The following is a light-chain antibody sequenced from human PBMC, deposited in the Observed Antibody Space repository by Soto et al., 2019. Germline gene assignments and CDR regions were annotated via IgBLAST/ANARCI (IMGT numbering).Light chain of an antibody. CDR1: QTVRNNY. CDR3: QQRSNWPQT. V-gene: IGKV3D-20*02. J-gene: IGKJ1*01. CDR2: DAS. Sequence: EFVLTQSPGTLSLSPGERATLSCRASQTVRNNYLAWYQQKPGQAPRLLIYDASSRATGIPDRFSGGGSGTDFTLRISRLEPEDSAVYYCQQRSNWPQTFGQGTKVDIK.